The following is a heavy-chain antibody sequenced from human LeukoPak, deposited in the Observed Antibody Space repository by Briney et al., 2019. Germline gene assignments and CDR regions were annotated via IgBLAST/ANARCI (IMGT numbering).Heavy chain of an antibody. Sequence: GRSLRLSCAASGFTFDDYAMHWVRKAPGKGLEWVSGISYNSDTIAYADSVKGRFTISRDNAKNSLYLQMNSLRVEDTALYYCAKDYCGGDCYSGWYFDLWGRGTLVTVSS. V-gene: IGHV3-9*01. J-gene: IGHJ2*01. CDR3: AKDYCGGDCYSGWYFDL. D-gene: IGHD2-21*02. CDR2: ISYNSDTI. CDR1: GFTFDDYA.